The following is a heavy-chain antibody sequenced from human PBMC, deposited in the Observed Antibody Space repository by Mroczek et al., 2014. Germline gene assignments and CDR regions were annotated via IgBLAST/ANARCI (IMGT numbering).Heavy chain of an antibody. V-gene: IGHV1-24*01. D-gene: IGHD3-10*01. Sequence: QVQLVESGAEVKKPGASVKVSCKVSGYTLTELSMHWVRQAPGKGLEWMGGFDPEDGETIYAQKFQGRVTMTEDTSTDTAYMELSSLRSEDTAVYYCATSGAQRSVSRSAWFTPREVANWFDPWGPGNPWSP. CDR1: GYTLTELS. CDR2: FDPEDGET. J-gene: IGHJ5*02. CDR3: ATSGAQRSVSRSAWFTPREVANWFDP.